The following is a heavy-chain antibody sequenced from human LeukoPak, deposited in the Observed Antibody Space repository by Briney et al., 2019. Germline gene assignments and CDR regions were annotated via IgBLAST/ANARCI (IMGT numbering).Heavy chain of an antibody. J-gene: IGHJ4*02. CDR2: ISSGSSTI. Sequence: GGSLRLSCAASGFTFSSYSMNWVRQAPGKGLEWISYISSGSSTIYYADSVKGRLTISRDNAKNSLYLQMNSLRAEDTAVYHCARDYSVDYWGQGTLVTVSS. V-gene: IGHV3-48*01. CDR1: GFTFSSYS. CDR3: ARDYSVDY. D-gene: IGHD2-15*01.